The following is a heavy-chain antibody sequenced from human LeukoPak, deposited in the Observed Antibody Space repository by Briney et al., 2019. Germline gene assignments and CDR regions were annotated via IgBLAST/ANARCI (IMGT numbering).Heavy chain of an antibody. J-gene: IGHJ4*02. CDR2: IYYSGST. CDR3: AREGGHYCSGGSCYPAPVN. V-gene: IGHV4-59*01. CDR1: GGSISSYY. D-gene: IGHD2-15*01. Sequence: SETLSLTCTVSGGSISSYYWSWIRQPPGKGLEWIGYIYYSGSTNYNPSLKSRVTISVDTSKNQFSLKLSSVTAADTAVYYCAREGGHYCSGGSCYPAPVNWGQGTLVTVSS.